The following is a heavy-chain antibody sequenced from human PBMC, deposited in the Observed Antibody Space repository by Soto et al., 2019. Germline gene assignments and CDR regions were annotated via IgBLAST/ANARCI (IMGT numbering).Heavy chain of an antibody. D-gene: IGHD3-22*01. CDR2: IFYSGST. V-gene: IGHV4-30-4*01. CDR1: GGSISSAEYY. CDR3: ARCYDSRSRRDGYSYGMDV. Sequence: SETLSLTCTVSGGSISSAEYYWSWIRQPPGKGLEWVGYIFYSGSTYYNPSLKSRLSISVDTSRNQFFLWLSSVTAADTAVYYCARCYDSRSRRDGYSYGMDVWGQGTMVT. J-gene: IGHJ6*01.